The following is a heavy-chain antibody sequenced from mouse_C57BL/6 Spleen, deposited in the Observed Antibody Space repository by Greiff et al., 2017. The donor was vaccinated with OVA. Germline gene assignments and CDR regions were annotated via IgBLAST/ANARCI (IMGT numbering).Heavy chain of an antibody. J-gene: IGHJ1*03. CDR3: ARGEGYDERYWYFDV. V-gene: IGHV1-80*01. CDR2: IYPGDGDT. D-gene: IGHD2-2*01. Sequence: QVQLQQSGAELVKPGASVKISCKASGYAFSSYWMNWVKQRPGKGLEWIGQIYPGDGDTNYNGKFKGKATLTADKSSSTAYMQLSSLTSEDSAVYFCARGEGYDERYWYFDVWGTGTTVTVSS. CDR1: GYAFSSYW.